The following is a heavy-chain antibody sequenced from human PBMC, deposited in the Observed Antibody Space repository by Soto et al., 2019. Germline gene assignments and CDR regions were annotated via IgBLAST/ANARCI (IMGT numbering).Heavy chain of an antibody. V-gene: IGHV3-66*01. CDR1: GFTVSSYY. D-gene: IGHD2-2*01. Sequence: GGSLRLSCAASGFTVSSYYMSWVRQAPGKGLEWVSVIYSAGSADFADSVKGRFTISRDNSKNTLYLQMSSLRAEDTAVYYCARVPSSSYHSFDYWGQGTLVTVSS. CDR2: IYSAGSA. J-gene: IGHJ4*02. CDR3: ARVPSSSYHSFDY.